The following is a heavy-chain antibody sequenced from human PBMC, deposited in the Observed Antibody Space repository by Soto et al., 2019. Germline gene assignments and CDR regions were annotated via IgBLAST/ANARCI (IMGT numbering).Heavy chain of an antibody. CDR2: IYWDDNK. CDR1: GFSLSTSEVG. CDR3: AHVRSGPRIRLDIAYFFDS. V-gene: IGHV2-5*02. D-gene: IGHD5-12*01. Sequence: QITLKESGPTMVKPTQTLTLTCTFSGFSLSTSEVGVGWIRQPPGKALEWLAVIYWDDNKRYSPSLKSRLTITNDTSKSQLVPTMTNMDPVYTATEYCAHVRSGPRIRLDIAYFFDSWGQGALVTVSS. J-gene: IGHJ4*02.